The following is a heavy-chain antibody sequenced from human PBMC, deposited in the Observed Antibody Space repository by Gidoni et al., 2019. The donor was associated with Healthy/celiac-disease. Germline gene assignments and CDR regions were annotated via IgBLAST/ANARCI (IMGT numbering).Heavy chain of an antibody. CDR1: GFTFSSYW. CDR3: ARNYDFWSGSNFDY. CDR2: IKQDGSEK. D-gene: IGHD3-3*01. J-gene: IGHJ4*02. Sequence: QPGGSLRLSCAASGFTFSSYWMSWVRQAPGKGLEWVANIKQDGSEKYYVDSVKGRFTISRDNAKNSLYLQMNSLRAEDTAVYYCARNYDFWSGSNFDYWGQGTLVTVSS. V-gene: IGHV3-7*03.